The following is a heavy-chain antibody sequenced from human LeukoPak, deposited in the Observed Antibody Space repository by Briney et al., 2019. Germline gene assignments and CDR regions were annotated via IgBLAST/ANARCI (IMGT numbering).Heavy chain of an antibody. J-gene: IGHJ5*01. CDR3: ARDRGGYSSSWYDS. Sequence: SETLSLTCTVSGDSISSYYWSWIRQPPGKGLEWIGYIYYSGSTNYNPSLKSRVTISVDTSKNQFSVKLSSVTAADTAVYYCARDRGGYSSSWYDSWGQGTLVTVSS. D-gene: IGHD6-13*01. V-gene: IGHV4-59*01. CDR2: IYYSGST. CDR1: GDSISSYY.